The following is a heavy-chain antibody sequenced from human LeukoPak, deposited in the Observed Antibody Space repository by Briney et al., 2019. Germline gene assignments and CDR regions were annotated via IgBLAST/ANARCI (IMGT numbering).Heavy chain of an antibody. CDR1: GYTFTIYD. CDR2: MNPNSGNT. D-gene: IGHD3-22*01. Sequence: GASVKDSCKASGYTFTIYDINWVRQATGQGLEWMGWMNPNSGNTGHAQKLQGRVTMTRNTSISTAYMELSSLRSEDTAVYYCARVKLRYYDSSGYDYYYYYGMDVWGQGTTVTVSS. J-gene: IGHJ6*02. V-gene: IGHV1-8*01. CDR3: ARVKLRYYDSSGYDYYYYYGMDV.